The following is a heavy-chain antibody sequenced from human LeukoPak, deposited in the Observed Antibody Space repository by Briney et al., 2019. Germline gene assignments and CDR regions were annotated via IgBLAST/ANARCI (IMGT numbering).Heavy chain of an antibody. Sequence: GGSLRLSCAASGFTFSSYWMHWVRQAPGKGLVGVSRINDDGRSTSYADSVKGRYTISRDNAKNTLYLQMNSLRAEDTAVYYCARVRWGGLYYFDYWGQGTLVTVSS. V-gene: IGHV3-74*01. D-gene: IGHD3-16*01. CDR2: INDDGRST. CDR3: ARVRWGGLYYFDY. CDR1: GFTFSSYW. J-gene: IGHJ4*02.